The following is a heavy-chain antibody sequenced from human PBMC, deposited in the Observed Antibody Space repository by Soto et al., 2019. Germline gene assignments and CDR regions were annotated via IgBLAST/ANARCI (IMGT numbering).Heavy chain of an antibody. V-gene: IGHV3-9*01. CDR2: IYGSGAV. CDR3: VGEILSGGADV. CDR1: GFTVRGSA. J-gene: IGHJ6*04. D-gene: IGHD3-10*01. Sequence: EVQLVESGGGLVQPGRSLRLSCAASGFTVRGSAMHWVRQVKGGGLEWVAGIYGSGAVGYVGAVRGRFTISRDVAKSSLYLHMNRLTMEDTAFYYCVGEILSGGADVWGEGTTVTVSS.